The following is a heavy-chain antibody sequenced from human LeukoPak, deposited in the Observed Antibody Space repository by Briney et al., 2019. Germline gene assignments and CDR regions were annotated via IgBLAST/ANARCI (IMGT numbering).Heavy chain of an antibody. Sequence: GASVKVSCKASGYTFTSYDINWVRQATVQGLEWMGWMNPNSGNTGYAQKFQGRVTMTRNTSISTAYMELSRLRSDDTAVYYCARDIRYYYYMDVWGKGTTVTVSS. D-gene: IGHD1-14*01. CDR2: MNPNSGNT. V-gene: IGHV1-8*01. CDR1: GYTFTSYD. J-gene: IGHJ6*03. CDR3: ARDIRYYYYMDV.